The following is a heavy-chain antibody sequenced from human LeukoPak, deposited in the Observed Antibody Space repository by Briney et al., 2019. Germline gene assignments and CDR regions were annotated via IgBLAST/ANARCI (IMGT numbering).Heavy chain of an antibody. D-gene: IGHD7-27*01. Sequence: SETLSLTCTVSGGSISGSDYYWGWIHQPPGKGLEWIGSIYYSGGTYYNSSLKSRVTISVDTSKNQFSLKLSSVTAADTAVYYCASPDLTGDASDIWGQGTMVTVSS. CDR1: GGSISGSDYY. V-gene: IGHV4-39*01. CDR3: ASPDLTGDASDI. CDR2: IYYSGGT. J-gene: IGHJ3*02.